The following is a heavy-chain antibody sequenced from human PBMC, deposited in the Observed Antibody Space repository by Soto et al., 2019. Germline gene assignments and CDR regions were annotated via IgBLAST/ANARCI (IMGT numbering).Heavy chain of an antibody. Sequence: GGSLRLSCAASGFTFSNYGMHWVRQAPGKGLGWVAIIWHDGTNKYYADSVRGRFIISRDNSKNRLYLQMNSLRAEDTAVYYCASDLVGASDSYGLDVWGQGTPVTVSS. CDR2: IWHDGTNK. J-gene: IGHJ6*02. CDR1: GFTFSNYG. D-gene: IGHD1-26*01. CDR3: ASDLVGASDSYGLDV. V-gene: IGHV3-33*01.